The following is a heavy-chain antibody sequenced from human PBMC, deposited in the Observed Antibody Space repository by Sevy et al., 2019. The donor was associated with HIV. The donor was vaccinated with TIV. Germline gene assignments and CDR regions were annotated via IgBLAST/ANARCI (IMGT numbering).Heavy chain of an antibody. CDR1: GFTFSSYG. Sequence: GGSLRLSCAASGFTFSSYGMHWVRQAPGKGLEWVAVISYDGSNKYYADSVKGRFTISRDNSKKTLYLQMNSLRAEDTAVYYCAKDRYYDFWSGYYTAYYYYGMDVWGQGTTVTVSS. V-gene: IGHV3-30*18. D-gene: IGHD3-3*01. CDR3: AKDRYYDFWSGYYTAYYYYGMDV. CDR2: ISYDGSNK. J-gene: IGHJ6*02.